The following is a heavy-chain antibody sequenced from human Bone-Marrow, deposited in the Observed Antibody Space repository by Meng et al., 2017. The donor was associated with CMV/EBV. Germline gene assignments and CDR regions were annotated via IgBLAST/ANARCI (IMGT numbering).Heavy chain of an antibody. CDR1: GFTFSSYA. D-gene: IGHD4-11*01. Sequence: GESLKISCAASGFTFSSYAMHWVRQAPGKGLEWVAVISYDGSNKYYADSVKGRFTISRDNSKNTLYLQMNSLRAEDTAVYYCAKDLETYSNYRGTTWYGMDVWGQGTTVTVSS. J-gene: IGHJ6*02. V-gene: IGHV3-30*04. CDR2: ISYDGSNK. CDR3: AKDLETYSNYRGTTWYGMDV.